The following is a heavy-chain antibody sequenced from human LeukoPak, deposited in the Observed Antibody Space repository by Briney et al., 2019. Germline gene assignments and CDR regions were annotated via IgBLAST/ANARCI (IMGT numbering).Heavy chain of an antibody. CDR1: GFSFSTYW. CDR2: IYSDGSRT. J-gene: IGHJ4*02. V-gene: IGHV3-74*01. Sequence: GGSLRLSCAASGFSFSTYWMHWVRQAPGKGLVWVSRIYSDGSRTVYADSVKGRFTISRDNAKNTLYLQMNSLRAEDSAVYYCARGGSYDYAPFDYWGQGTLVTVSS. CDR3: ARGGSYDYAPFDY. D-gene: IGHD3-16*01.